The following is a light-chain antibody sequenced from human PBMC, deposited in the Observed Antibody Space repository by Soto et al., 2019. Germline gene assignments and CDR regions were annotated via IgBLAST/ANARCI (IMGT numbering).Light chain of an antibody. Sequence: QSVLTQPPSVSGAPGQRVTISCTGSSSNIGAGYDVHWYQQLPGTAPKLLIYGTSNRPSGVPDRFSGSKSGTSASLAITGLQAEDEADYDCQSYDSSLSALFGGGTKLTVL. CDR1: SSNIGAGYD. V-gene: IGLV1-40*01. J-gene: IGLJ3*02. CDR2: GTS. CDR3: QSYDSSLSAL.